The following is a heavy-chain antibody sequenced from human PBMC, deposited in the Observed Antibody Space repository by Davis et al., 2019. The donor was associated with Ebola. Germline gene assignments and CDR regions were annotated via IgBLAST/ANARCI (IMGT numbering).Heavy chain of an antibody. V-gene: IGHV3-33*08. J-gene: IGHJ4*02. D-gene: IGHD6-19*01. CDR2: IWYDGSNK. CDR1: GFTVSSYA. CDR3: AREMGIAVS. Sequence: GGSLRLSCAASGFTVSSYAMHWVRQAPGKGLEWVAVIWYDGSNKYYADSVKGRFTISRDNSKNTLYLQMNSLRAEDTAVYYCAREMGIAVSWGQGTLVTVSS.